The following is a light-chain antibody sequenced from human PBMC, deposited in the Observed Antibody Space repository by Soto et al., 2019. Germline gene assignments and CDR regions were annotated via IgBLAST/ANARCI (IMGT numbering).Light chain of an antibody. Sequence: EIFMTQSPSTLSVSPWERVTLSCRASQSARSNLAWYQQKPGQSPRLLMSGASRRATGVPDRFSGSGSGTDFTLTINRLEPEDCAVYYCQQYGRSPLTFGGGTKVDI. CDR3: QQYGRSPLT. V-gene: IGKV3-20*01. CDR1: QSARSN. J-gene: IGKJ4*01. CDR2: GAS.